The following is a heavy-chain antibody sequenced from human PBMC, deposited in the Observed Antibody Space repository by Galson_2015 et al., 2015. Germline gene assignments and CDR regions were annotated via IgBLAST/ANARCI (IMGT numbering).Heavy chain of an antibody. J-gene: IGHJ4*02. D-gene: IGHD3-10*01. CDR3: TNSWVGDSHS. Sequence: SLRLSCAASGFIFSDSAIHWVRQASGKGLEWVGLISTKESKYATVYGPSVKGRFTFSRDDPKNTAYLQMSSLKIEDTAVYYCTNSWVGDSHSWGQGTLVTVSS. CDR2: ISTKESKYAT. CDR1: GFIFSDSA. V-gene: IGHV3-73*01.